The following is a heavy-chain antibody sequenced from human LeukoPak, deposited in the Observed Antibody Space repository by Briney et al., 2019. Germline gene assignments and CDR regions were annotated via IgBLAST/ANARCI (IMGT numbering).Heavy chain of an antibody. D-gene: IGHD2-2*01. J-gene: IGHJ6*02. V-gene: IGHV3-7*02. Sequence: PGGSLRLSCAASGFTFSSYRMSWVRQAPGKGLEWVGNIKQDGSEKHYVDSVKGRFTISRDNAKNALFLHMKSLRAEDTAVYYCALYCSSASCYHYYGMDVWGQGTTVTVSS. CDR3: ALYCSSASCYHYYGMDV. CDR2: IKQDGSEK. CDR1: GFTFSSYR.